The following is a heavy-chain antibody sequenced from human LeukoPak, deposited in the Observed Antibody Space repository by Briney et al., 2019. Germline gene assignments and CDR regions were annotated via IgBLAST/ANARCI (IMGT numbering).Heavy chain of an antibody. CDR3: ARAKITGTTVFYMDV. Sequence: SVKVSCKASGGTFTSYAISSVRQAPGQGLEWMGGIIPIFGAANYAQKFQGRATITTDESTSTAYMELSSLRSADTAVYYCARAKITGTTVFYMDVWGKGTTVTVSS. CDR2: IIPIFGAA. CDR1: GGTFTSYA. V-gene: IGHV1-69*05. D-gene: IGHD1-7*01. J-gene: IGHJ6*03.